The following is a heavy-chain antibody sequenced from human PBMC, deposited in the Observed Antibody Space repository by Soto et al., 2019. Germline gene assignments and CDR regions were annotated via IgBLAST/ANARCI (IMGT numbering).Heavy chain of an antibody. CDR3: GSTYYNPSLKSRVTISVDTSKNQFSLKLSSVTAADTAVYYCARHPRIAVAGTRERSPRGGPYYFDY. CDR2: IIPILGIA. Sequence: SVKVSCKASGGTFSSYTISWVRQAPGQGLEWMGRIIPILGIANYAQKFQGRVTITADKSTSTAYMELSSLRSEDTAVYYCGSTYYNPSLKSRVTISVDTSKNQFSLKLSSVTAADTAVYYCARHPRIAVAGTRERSPRGGPYYFDYWGQGTLVTVSS. V-gene: IGHV1-69*02. J-gene: IGHJ4*02. CDR1: GGTFSSYT. D-gene: IGHD3-10*01.